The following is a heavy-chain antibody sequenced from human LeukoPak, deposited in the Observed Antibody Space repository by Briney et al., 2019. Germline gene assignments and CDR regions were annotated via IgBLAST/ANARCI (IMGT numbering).Heavy chain of an antibody. CDR2: IYYSETT. V-gene: IGHV4-39*01. Sequence: KPSETLPLTCTVSGGSISSTGYYWDWIRQPPGKGLEWIGSIYYSETTYYNSSLKSRVTISLNTSKNQFSLRLNSVTAADTAVYYCARQVSDYYYYYIDVWGKGATVTVSS. J-gene: IGHJ6*03. CDR1: GGSISSTGYY. CDR3: ARQVSDYYYYYIDV. D-gene: IGHD5/OR15-5a*01.